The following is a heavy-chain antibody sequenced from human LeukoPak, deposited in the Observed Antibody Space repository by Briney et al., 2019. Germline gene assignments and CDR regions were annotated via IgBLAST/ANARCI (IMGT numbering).Heavy chain of an antibody. CDR3: VRVAYYYDSRGYYYYDY. D-gene: IGHD3-22*01. CDR1: GFTVNSNY. CDR2: IYSGGST. J-gene: IGHJ4*02. Sequence: GGPLRLSCAASGFTVNSNYMSWVRQAPGKGLEWVSVIYSGGSTYYADSVKGRFTISRDNSKNTLYLQMNSLRAEDTAVYYCVRVAYYYDSRGYYYYDYWGQGTLVTVSS. V-gene: IGHV3-53*01.